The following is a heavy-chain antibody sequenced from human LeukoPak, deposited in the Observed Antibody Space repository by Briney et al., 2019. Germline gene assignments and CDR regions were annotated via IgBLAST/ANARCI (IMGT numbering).Heavy chain of an antibody. CDR2: IYYSGST. Sequence: TASETLSLTCTVSGGSISSGGYYWSWIRQHPGKGLEWIGYIYYSGSTYYNPSLKSRVTISVDTSKNQFSLKLSSVTAADTAVYYCARRVKRGNWFDPWGQGTLVPVSS. J-gene: IGHJ5*02. CDR3: ARRVKRGNWFDP. V-gene: IGHV4-31*03. D-gene: IGHD2-8*01. CDR1: GGSISSGGYY.